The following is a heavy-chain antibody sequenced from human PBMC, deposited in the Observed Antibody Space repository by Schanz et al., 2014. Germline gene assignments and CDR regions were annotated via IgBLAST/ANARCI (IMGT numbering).Heavy chain of an antibody. D-gene: IGHD2-15*01. J-gene: IGHJ4*02. V-gene: IGHV1-2*04. CDR2: INPNSGTT. Sequence: QVQLVQSGAEMKKPGASVKVSCKASGYTFTGYYMHWVRQAPGQGLEWMGWINPNSGTTNYAQKFQGWVTMTRDTSMSTAYMELSRQKSDDTAVYDCARAFCGEEAAGALDYWGQGTLVTVSS. CDR1: GYTFTGYY. CDR3: ARAFCGEEAAGALDY.